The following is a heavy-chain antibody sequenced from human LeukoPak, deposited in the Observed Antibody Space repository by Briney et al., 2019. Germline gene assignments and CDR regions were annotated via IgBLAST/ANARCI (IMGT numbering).Heavy chain of an antibody. V-gene: IGHV4-39*01. D-gene: IGHD6-19*01. J-gene: IGHJ6*03. Sequence: KPSETLPLTCTVSGGSISSSSYYWGWIRQPPGKGLEWIGSIYYSGSTYYNPSLKSRVSISLDTSKNQFSLKLSSVTAADSAVYYCARQSVTNSGWPGDHYYYMDVWGKGTTVTVSS. CDR2: IYYSGST. CDR3: ARQSVTNSGWPGDHYYYMDV. CDR1: GGSISSSSYY.